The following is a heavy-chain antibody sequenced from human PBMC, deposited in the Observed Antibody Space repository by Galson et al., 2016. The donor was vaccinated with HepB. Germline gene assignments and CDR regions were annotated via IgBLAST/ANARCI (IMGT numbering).Heavy chain of an antibody. D-gene: IGHD6-13*01. CDR1: GFTFNTYG. J-gene: IGHJ4*02. Sequence: SLRLSCAASGFTFNTYGMHWVRQSPDKGLEWLAVLWYDEITNYYADSVKGRFTVSRDNSKNTLYLQMNNLRAEDTAVYFCARDPGSRTWKNYFDSWGQGTRVTVSS. CDR3: ARDPGSRTWKNYFDS. V-gene: IGHV3-33*01. CDR2: LWYDEITN.